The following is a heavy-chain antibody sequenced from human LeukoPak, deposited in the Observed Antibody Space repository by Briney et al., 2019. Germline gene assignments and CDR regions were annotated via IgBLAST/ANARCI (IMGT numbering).Heavy chain of an antibody. CDR1: GYTFTSYY. CDR3: ARDLASSGYVGAFDI. J-gene: IGHJ3*02. V-gene: IGHV1-46*01. CDR2: INPSGGST. D-gene: IGHD3-22*01. Sequence: ASVKLSCKASGYTFTSYYMHWVRQAPGPGHEWMGIINPSGGSTSYAQKFQGRVTMTRDTSTSTVYMELSSLRSEDTAVYYCARDLASSGYVGAFDIWGQGTMVTVSS.